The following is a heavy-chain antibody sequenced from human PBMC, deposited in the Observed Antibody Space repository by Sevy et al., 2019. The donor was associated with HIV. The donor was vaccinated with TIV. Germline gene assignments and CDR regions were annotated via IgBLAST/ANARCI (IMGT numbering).Heavy chain of an antibody. CDR1: GFTFSSYA. Sequence: GGSLRLSCAASGFTFSSYAMSWVRQAPGKGLEWVSAISGSGGSTYYADSVKGRFTISRDNSKNTLYLQMNSLRAEDTVVYYCAKDSLQYYFAYWGQGTLVTVSS. J-gene: IGHJ4*02. CDR2: ISGSGGST. V-gene: IGHV3-23*01. CDR3: AKDSLQYYFAY. D-gene: IGHD4-4*01.